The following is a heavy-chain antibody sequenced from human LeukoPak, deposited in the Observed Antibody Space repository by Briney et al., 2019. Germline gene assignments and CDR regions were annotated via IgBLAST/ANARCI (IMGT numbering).Heavy chain of an antibody. J-gene: IGHJ4*02. Sequence: PEGSPRLSCAASGFTFSSYWMHWVRQAPGKGLVWVSRIKRDGSSTSYADSVKGRFTISRDNAKNTLYLQMNSLRAEDTAVYYCARDQLYCTGGICYFDYWGQGTMVTASS. V-gene: IGHV3-74*01. CDR2: IKRDGSST. CDR1: GFTFSSYW. D-gene: IGHD2-8*02. CDR3: ARDQLYCTGGICYFDY.